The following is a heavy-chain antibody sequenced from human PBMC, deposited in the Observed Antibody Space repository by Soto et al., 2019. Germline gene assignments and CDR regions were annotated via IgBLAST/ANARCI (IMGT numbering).Heavy chain of an antibody. Sequence: EVQLLESGGGLVQPGGSLRLSCAASGFTFSSYAMSWVRQAPGKGLEWVSAISGSGGSTYYADSVKGRFTISRDNSKNTLYLQMNSLRAEDTAVYYCAKDLSPRRYYDSSGLGIDYWGQGTLVTVSS. V-gene: IGHV3-23*01. CDR3: AKDLSPRRYYDSSGLGIDY. D-gene: IGHD3-22*01. J-gene: IGHJ4*02. CDR2: ISGSGGST. CDR1: GFTFSSYA.